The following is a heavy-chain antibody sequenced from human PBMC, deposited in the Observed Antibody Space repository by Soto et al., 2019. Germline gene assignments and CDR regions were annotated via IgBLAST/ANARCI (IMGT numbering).Heavy chain of an antibody. CDR2: IYYSGIT. V-gene: IGHV4-31*03. CDR1: GGSISSGWYY. CDR3: ARSSPGGNTGDD. J-gene: IGHJ4*02. D-gene: IGHD5-18*01. Sequence: TLSLSCTVSGGSISSGWYYWSWIRQHPGKVLEWIGYIYYSGITYYNPSLKSRVTISVDTSKNQFSLKLSSVTAADTAVYYCARSSPGGNTGDDWGQGTLVTVPS.